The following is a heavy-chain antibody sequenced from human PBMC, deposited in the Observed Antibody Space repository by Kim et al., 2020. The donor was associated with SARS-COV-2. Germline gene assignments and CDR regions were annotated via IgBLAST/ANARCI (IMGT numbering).Heavy chain of an antibody. CDR3: AKARDYFYYMDV. Sequence: ASVKVSCKASGYTFTGFYLHWVRQAPGQGPEWMGWINPNSGGTRYAQKFQGRVTMTRDTSISTAYMEMSSLRLDDTAVYYCAKARDYFYYMDVWGQGTT. V-gene: IGHV1-2*02. CDR1: GYTFTGFY. CDR2: INPNSGGT. J-gene: IGHJ6*03. D-gene: IGHD5-12*01.